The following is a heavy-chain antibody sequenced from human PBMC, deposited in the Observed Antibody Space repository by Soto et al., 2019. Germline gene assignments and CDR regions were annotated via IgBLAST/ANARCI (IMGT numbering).Heavy chain of an antibody. CDR1: GFTFSNYG. CDR2: ISYDGSNK. J-gene: IGHJ6*02. D-gene: IGHD3-16*02. CDR3: AKDMEYDHVWGSHRSSRLYYAMDV. V-gene: IGHV3-30*18. Sequence: QVLLVESGGGVVQPGRSLRLSCAASGFTFSNYGMHWVRQAPGKGLEWVAVISYDGSNKYYADSVKGRFTISRDNSKNTLYLQMNSLRAEDTAVYYCAKDMEYDHVWGSHRSSRLYYAMDVWGQGTTVTVSS.